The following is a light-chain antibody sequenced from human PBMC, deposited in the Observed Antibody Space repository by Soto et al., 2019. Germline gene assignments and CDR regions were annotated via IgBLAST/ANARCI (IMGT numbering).Light chain of an antibody. Sequence: DIQMTQSPSSVSASVGDRVAITCRASQDISTWLAWYQQKPGKAPKLLIHAASFLESGVPSRFSGSGSGTDFTLTISSLQPEDFATYYCQQANSFPPITFGGGTKVEIK. V-gene: IGKV1-12*01. J-gene: IGKJ4*01. CDR1: QDISTW. CDR2: AAS. CDR3: QQANSFPPIT.